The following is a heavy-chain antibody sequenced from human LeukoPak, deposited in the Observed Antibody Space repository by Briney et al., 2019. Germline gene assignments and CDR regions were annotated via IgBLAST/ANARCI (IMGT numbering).Heavy chain of an antibody. Sequence: GGSLRLSCAASGFTFSSYGMHWVRQAPGKGLEWVSVLYSGGSTYYADSVKGRFTISRDNSKNTLYLQMNSLRAEDTAVYYCARDFTRLVGATDAFDIWGQGTMVTVSS. CDR1: GFTFSSYG. CDR2: LYSGGST. CDR3: ARDFTRLVGATDAFDI. V-gene: IGHV3-53*01. D-gene: IGHD1-26*01. J-gene: IGHJ3*02.